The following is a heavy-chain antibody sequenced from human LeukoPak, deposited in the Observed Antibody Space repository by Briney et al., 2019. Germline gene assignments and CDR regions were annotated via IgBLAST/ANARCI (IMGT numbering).Heavy chain of an antibody. Sequence: GASVKVSCKASGYTFTSYGISWVRQAPGQGLEWMGWISAYNGNTNYAQRLQGRVTMTTDTSTSTACMELRSLRSDDTAVYYCAKVVATIRWFDYWGQGTLVTVSS. CDR2: ISAYNGNT. J-gene: IGHJ4*02. V-gene: IGHV1-18*01. CDR1: GYTFTSYG. CDR3: AKVVATIRWFDY. D-gene: IGHD5-24*01.